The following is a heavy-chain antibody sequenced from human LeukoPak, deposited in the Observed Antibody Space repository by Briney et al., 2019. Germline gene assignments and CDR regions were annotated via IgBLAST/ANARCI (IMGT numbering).Heavy chain of an antibody. CDR2: INPSAGGI. CDR3: ARARPDSSGWYQRPFNY. J-gene: IGHJ4*02. V-gene: IGHV1-46*01. Sequence: GASVKVPCKASGYSFTSYFMHWVRQAPGQGLEWMGIINPSAGGIDYAQKFQGRITMTRDTSTSTVYMELRSLRSEDTAVYYCARARPDSSGWYQRPFNYWGQGTLVTVSS. CDR1: GYSFTSYF. D-gene: IGHD6-19*01.